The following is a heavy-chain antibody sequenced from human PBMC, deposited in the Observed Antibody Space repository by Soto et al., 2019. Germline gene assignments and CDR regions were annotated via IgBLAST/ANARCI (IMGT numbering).Heavy chain of an antibody. CDR2: IYYSGST. D-gene: IGHD6-19*01. Sequence: PSETLSLTCTVSGGSISSYYWSWIRQPPGKGLEWIGYIYYSGSTNYNPSLKSRVTISVDTSKNQFSLKLSSVTAADTAVYYCARARSIAVAGTFDPIYYYYYGMDVWGQGTTVTVSS. CDR1: GGSISSYY. CDR3: ARARSIAVAGTFDPIYYYYYGMDV. J-gene: IGHJ6*02. V-gene: IGHV4-59*01.